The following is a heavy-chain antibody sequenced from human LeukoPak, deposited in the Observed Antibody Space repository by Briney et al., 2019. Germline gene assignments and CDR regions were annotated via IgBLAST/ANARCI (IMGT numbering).Heavy chain of an antibody. Sequence: GGSLRLSCAASGFSFSNYAMSWVRQAPGKGLEWVANIKQDGSEKYYVDSVKGRFTISRDNAKNSLYLQMNSLRAEDTAVYYCASRGNYDDSSGYYLGWYFDLWGRGTLVTVSS. D-gene: IGHD3-22*01. CDR1: GFSFSNYA. CDR2: IKQDGSEK. J-gene: IGHJ2*01. V-gene: IGHV3-7*01. CDR3: ASRGNYDDSSGYYLGWYFDL.